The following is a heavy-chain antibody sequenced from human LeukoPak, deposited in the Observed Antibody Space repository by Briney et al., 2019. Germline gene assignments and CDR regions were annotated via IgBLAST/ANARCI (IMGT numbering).Heavy chain of an antibody. CDR2: INPNSGGT. D-gene: IGHD6-13*01. J-gene: IGHJ4*02. V-gene: IGHV1-2*02. CDR3: ATDSFKYSSSWYYFDY. Sequence: ASVKVSCKASGYTFTGYYMHWVRQAPGQGLEWMGWINPNSGGTNYAQKFQGRVTMTRDTSISTAYMELSRLRSDDTAVYYCATDSFKYSSSWYYFDYWGQGTLVTVSS. CDR1: GYTFTGYY.